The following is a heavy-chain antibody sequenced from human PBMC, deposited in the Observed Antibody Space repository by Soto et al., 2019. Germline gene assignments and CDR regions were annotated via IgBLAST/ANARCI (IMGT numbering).Heavy chain of an antibody. CDR2: INPSGGST. Sequence: QVQLVQSGAEVKKPGASVKVSCKASGYTFTSYYMHWVRQAPGQGLEWMGIINPSGGSTSYAQKFEGRVTMTRDTSTSTVYMELSSLRSEDTAVYYCARTQELTTGTNYYMDVWGKGTTVTVSS. CDR1: GYTFTSYY. CDR3: ARTQELTTGTNYYMDV. D-gene: IGHD1-1*01. V-gene: IGHV1-46*03. J-gene: IGHJ6*03.